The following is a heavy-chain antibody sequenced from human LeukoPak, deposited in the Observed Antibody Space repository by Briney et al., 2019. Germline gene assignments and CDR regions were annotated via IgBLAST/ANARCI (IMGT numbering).Heavy chain of an antibody. V-gene: IGHV1-2*04. CDR2: INPNSGGT. D-gene: IGHD2-2*01. CDR1: GYTFTGYY. Sequence: ASVKVSCKASGYTFTGYYMHWVRQAPGQGLEWMGWINPNSGGTNYAQKFQGWVTMTRDTSISTAYMELSRLRSDDTAVYYCARDRLVRYCSSTSCSYYYYGMDVWGKGTTVTVSS. J-gene: IGHJ6*04. CDR3: ARDRLVRYCSSTSCSYYYYGMDV.